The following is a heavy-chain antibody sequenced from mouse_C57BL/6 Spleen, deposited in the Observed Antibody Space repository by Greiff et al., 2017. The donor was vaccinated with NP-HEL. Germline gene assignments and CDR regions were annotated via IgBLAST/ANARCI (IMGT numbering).Heavy chain of an antibody. J-gene: IGHJ1*03. Sequence: QVQLKESGAELARPGASVKLSCKASGYTFTSYGISWVKQRTGQGLEWIGEIYPRSGNTYYNEKFKGKATLTADKSSSTAYMELRSLTSEDSAVYFCARGGLRRGYFDVWGTGTTVTVSS. CDR2: IYPRSGNT. D-gene: IGHD2-4*01. CDR1: GYTFTSYG. CDR3: ARGGLRRGYFDV. V-gene: IGHV1-81*01.